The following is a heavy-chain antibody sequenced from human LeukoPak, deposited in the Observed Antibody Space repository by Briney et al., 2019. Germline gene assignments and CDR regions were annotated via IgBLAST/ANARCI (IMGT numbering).Heavy chain of an antibody. V-gene: IGHV3-21*01. D-gene: IGHD3-22*01. Sequence: PGGSLRLSCAASGFTLSIFTMNWVRQAPGKGLEWGSSISSSGSYISDADSVKGRFTISRDNAKNSLYLQMNSLRAEDTAVYYCARGAIYDSSGYRWFDPWGQGTLVTVSS. CDR3: ARGAIYDSSGYRWFDP. J-gene: IGHJ5*02. CDR2: ISSSGSYI. CDR1: GFTLSIFT.